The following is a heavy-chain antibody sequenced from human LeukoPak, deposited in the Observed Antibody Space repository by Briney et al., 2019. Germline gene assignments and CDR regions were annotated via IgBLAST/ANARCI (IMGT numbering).Heavy chain of an antibody. V-gene: IGHV3-21*01. D-gene: IGHD2-15*01. CDR1: GFTFSSYS. J-gene: IGHJ6*02. CDR2: ISSSSSYI. CDR3: ARDGRYCSGGSCYSGEAYYYYYGMDV. Sequence: GGSLRLPCAASGFTFSSYSMNWVRQAPVKGLEWVSSISSSSSYIYYADSVKGRFTISRDNAKNSLYLQMNSLRAEDTAVYYCARDGRYCSGGSCYSGEAYYYYYGMDVWGQGTTVTVSS.